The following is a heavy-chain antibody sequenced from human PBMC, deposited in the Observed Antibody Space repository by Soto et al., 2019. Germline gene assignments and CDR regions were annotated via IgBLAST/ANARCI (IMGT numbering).Heavy chain of an antibody. D-gene: IGHD4-17*01. CDR3: AIEVGYGDFSAVLLD. CDR1: GSTFSSHS. J-gene: IGHJ4*02. Sequence: VQMMQSGAEVKQPGSSVTVSCKASGSTFSSHSINWVRQAPGQGLERMGGIITIFGTANYAQNFQGRVTITADQSTSTAYMELNSLRSDYSAVYYCAIEVGYGDFSAVLLDWGQGTLVTVSS. V-gene: IGHV1-69*01. CDR2: IITIFGTA.